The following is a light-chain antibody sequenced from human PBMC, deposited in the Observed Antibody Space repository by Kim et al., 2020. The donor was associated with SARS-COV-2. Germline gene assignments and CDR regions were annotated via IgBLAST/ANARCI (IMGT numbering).Light chain of an antibody. CDR2: EVT. CDR1: SIVVSNFDY. CDR3: SSYAVSNNFL. V-gene: IGLV2-8*01. Sequence: QSVTLSCTGTSIVVSNFDYVSWFQQHPGKAPKLMIYEVTQRPSGVPDRFSGSNSGNTASLTVSGLQANDETDYYCSSYAVSNNFLIGGGTQLTVL. J-gene: IGLJ2*01.